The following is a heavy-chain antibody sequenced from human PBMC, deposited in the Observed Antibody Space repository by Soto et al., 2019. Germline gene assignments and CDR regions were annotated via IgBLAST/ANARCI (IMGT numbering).Heavy chain of an antibody. Sequence: PGGSLRLSCAASGFTFSSYSMNWVRQAPGKGLEWVSYISSSSSTIYYADSVKGRFTISRDNAKNSLYLQMNSLRDEDTAVYYCARDRAPEAYSSGHGMDVWGQGTTVTVSS. CDR3: ARDRAPEAYSSGHGMDV. V-gene: IGHV3-48*02. CDR1: GFTFSSYS. CDR2: ISSSSSTI. D-gene: IGHD6-19*01. J-gene: IGHJ6*02.